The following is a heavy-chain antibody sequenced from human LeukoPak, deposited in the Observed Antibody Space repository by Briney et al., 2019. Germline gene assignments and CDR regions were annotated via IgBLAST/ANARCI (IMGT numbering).Heavy chain of an antibody. CDR3: TTSPIVGHH. CDR2: IKSKTDGGTT. CDR1: GFTFGNAW. V-gene: IGHV3-15*01. J-gene: IGHJ5*02. Sequence: GGSLRFSCAAYGFTFGNAWMSWVRQAPGKELEWVGRIKSKTDGGTTDYAAPVKGRFTISRDDSKNTLYLQMNSLKTEDTAVYYCTTSPIVGHHWGQGTLVTVSS. D-gene: IGHD1-26*01.